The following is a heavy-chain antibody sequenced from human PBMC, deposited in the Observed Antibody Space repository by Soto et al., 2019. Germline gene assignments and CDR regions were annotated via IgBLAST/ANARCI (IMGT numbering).Heavy chain of an antibody. Sequence: GASVKVSCKASGYTFTSYYMHWVRQAPGQGLEWMGIINPSGGSTSYAQKFQGRVTMTRDTSTSTVYMELSSLRSEDTAVYYCARDGGGYSSSWYKGYYYYYGMDVWGQGTTVTVSS. CDR1: GYTFTSYY. J-gene: IGHJ6*02. CDR2: INPSGGST. D-gene: IGHD6-13*01. CDR3: ARDGGGYSSSWYKGYYYYYGMDV. V-gene: IGHV1-46*01.